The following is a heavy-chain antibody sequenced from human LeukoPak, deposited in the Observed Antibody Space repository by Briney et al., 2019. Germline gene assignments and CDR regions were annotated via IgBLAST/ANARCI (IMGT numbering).Heavy chain of an antibody. J-gene: IGHJ4*02. CDR1: GGSFSGYY. Sequence: SETLSLTCAVYGGSFSGYYWSWIRQPPGKGVEWIGEINHSGSTNYNPSRKNRVTISVDTSKNQFSLKLSSVTAADTAVYYCASRTKLRYFDWLLPTGDYWGQGTLVTVSS. CDR3: ASRTKLRYFDWLLPTGDY. CDR2: INHSGST. V-gene: IGHV4-34*01. D-gene: IGHD3-9*01.